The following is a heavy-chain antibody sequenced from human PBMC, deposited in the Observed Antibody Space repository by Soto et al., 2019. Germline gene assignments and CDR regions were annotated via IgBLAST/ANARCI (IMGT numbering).Heavy chain of an antibody. V-gene: IGHV4-34*01. J-gene: IGHJ4*02. CDR2: INHSGST. CDR3: ARSYPIAVAGAVDYDY. D-gene: IGHD6-19*01. CDR1: GGSFSGYY. Sequence: QVQLQQWGAGLLKPSETLSLTCAVYGGSFSGYYWSWIRQPPGKGLEWIGEINHSGSTNYNPSLKSRVTISVDTSKNQFSLKLSSVTAADTAVYYCARSYPIAVAGAVDYDYWGQGTLVTVSS.